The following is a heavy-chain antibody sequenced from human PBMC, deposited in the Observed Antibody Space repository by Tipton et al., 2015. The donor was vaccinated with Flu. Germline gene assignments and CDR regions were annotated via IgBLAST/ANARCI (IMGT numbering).Heavy chain of an antibody. CDR3: TRSRKYYYDSSGYFDY. J-gene: IGHJ4*02. D-gene: IGHD3-22*01. CDR2: IKSKTYGGTT. Sequence: SLRLSCPASGFTFGDYAMSWVRQAAGKGLEWVGFIKSKTYGGTTEYAASVKGRFTISRDDSKSIAYLEMDSLKTEDTAVYYCTRSRKYYYDSSGYFDYWGQGTLVTVSS. CDR1: GFTFGDYA. V-gene: IGHV3-49*04.